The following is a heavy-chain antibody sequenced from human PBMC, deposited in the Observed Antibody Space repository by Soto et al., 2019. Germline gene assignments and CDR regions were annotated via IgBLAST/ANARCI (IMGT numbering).Heavy chain of an antibody. Sequence: EVQLLESGGGLVQPGESLRLSCAFSGFIFGNYMMTWVRQAPGKGLEWVSTIRDGGESTYYADSVKGRFTISRDNYKKTLYLKMDSLGVEDTAVYYCAPHVHCSGGSCHYDAFDIRGQGTMVTVSS. V-gene: IGHV3-23*01. CDR3: APHVHCSGGSCHYDAFDI. CDR1: GFIFGNYM. D-gene: IGHD2-15*01. CDR2: IRDGGEST. J-gene: IGHJ3*02.